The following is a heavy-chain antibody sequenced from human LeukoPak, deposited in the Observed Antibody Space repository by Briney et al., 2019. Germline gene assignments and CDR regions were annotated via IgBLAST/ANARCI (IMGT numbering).Heavy chain of an antibody. V-gene: IGHV3-30*18. Sequence: AGSLRLSCAASGFTFSSYGMHWVRPAPGKGLEWVAVISYDGSNKYYADSVKGRFTISRDNSKNTLYLQMNSLRAEETAVYYCAKDRFGCVDYWGQGTLVTVSS. CDR1: GFTFSSYG. CDR3: AKDRFGCVDY. D-gene: IGHD3-16*01. CDR2: ISYDGSNK. J-gene: IGHJ4*02.